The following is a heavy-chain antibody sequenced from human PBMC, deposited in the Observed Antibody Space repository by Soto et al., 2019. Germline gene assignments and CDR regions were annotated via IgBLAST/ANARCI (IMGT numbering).Heavy chain of an antibody. CDR3: ASGGRRVDTAMASYYFDY. D-gene: IGHD5-18*01. J-gene: IGHJ4*02. Sequence: GGSLRLSCAASGFTFSGSAIHWVRQASGEGLEWVGRIRSKTNRYATAYADSVKGRFTISRDNAKNSLYLQMKSLRAEDTALYYCASGGRRVDTAMASYYFDYWGQGTLVTVSS. V-gene: IGHV3-73*01. CDR1: GFTFSGSA. CDR2: IRSKTNRYAT.